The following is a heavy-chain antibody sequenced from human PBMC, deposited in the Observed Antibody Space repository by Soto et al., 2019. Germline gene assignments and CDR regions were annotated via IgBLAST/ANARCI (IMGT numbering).Heavy chain of an antibody. CDR2: IYYGGNT. D-gene: IGHD6-19*01. CDR1: GGSISSRTYN. V-gene: IGHV4-39*01. Sequence: PSETLSLTXAVSGGSISSRTYNWAWIRQPAGKGLEWIGSIYYGGNTYYKPSLKSRVTISVDSSKNQLSLRLSSVTAADTAVYFCARSLSQRRWLEKGYEYWGQGTRVTVSS. CDR3: ARSLSQRRWLEKGYEY. J-gene: IGHJ4*02.